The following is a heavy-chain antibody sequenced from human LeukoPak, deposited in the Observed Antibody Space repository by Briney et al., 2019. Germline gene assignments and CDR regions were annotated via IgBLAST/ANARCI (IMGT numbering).Heavy chain of an antibody. D-gene: IGHD5-18*01. CDR3: ATPRGYSYGNTFDY. V-gene: IGHV1-69-2*01. Sequence: AASVKISCKVSGYTFTDYYMHWVQQAPGSGLEWMGLVDPEDGETIYAEKFQGRVTITADTSTDTDYMELSSLRSEDTAVYYCATPRGYSYGNTFDYWGQGTLVTVSS. CDR2: VDPEDGET. CDR1: GYTFTDYY. J-gene: IGHJ4*02.